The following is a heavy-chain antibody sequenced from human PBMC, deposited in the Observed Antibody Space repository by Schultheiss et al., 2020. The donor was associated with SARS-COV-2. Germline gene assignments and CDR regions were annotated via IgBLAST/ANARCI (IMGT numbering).Heavy chain of an antibody. CDR1: GFSFSNYG. D-gene: IGHD5-24*01. V-gene: IGHV3-30*18. CDR3: AKVLRPLSQGGYNSLRDDGMDV. J-gene: IGHJ6*02. Sequence: GGSLRLSCAASGFSFSNYGMHWVRQAPGKGLEWVSVMSHDGNNQYYADSVKGRFTVSRDTSKNTLYLQMNTLRVEDTAVYYCAKVLRPLSQGGYNSLRDDGMDVWGQGTTVTVSS. CDR2: MSHDGNNQ.